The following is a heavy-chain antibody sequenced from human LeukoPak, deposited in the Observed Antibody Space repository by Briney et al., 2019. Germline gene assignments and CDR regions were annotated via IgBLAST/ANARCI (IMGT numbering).Heavy chain of an antibody. CDR1: GGSFSGYY. D-gene: IGHD6-13*01. J-gene: IGHJ6*03. CDR2: INHSGST. CDR3: ARLRSSSWLVYYYYMDV. V-gene: IGHV4-34*01. Sequence: SETLSLTCAVYGGSFSGYYWSWIRQPPGKGLEWIGEINHSGSTNYNPSLKSRVTISVDTSKNQFSLKLSSVTAADTAVYYCARLRSSSWLVYYYYMDVWGKGTTVTISS.